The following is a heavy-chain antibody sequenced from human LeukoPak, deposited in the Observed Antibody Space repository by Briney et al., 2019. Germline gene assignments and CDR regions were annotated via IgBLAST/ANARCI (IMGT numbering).Heavy chain of an antibody. CDR2: ISAEGGGT. CDR1: GLTFSSYA. V-gene: IGHV3-23*01. CDR3: AKAGRYTSGWYDY. D-gene: IGHD6-19*01. Sequence: GGSLRLSCAASGLTFSSYAMSWVRQAPGKGLEWVSGISAEGGGTYYTDSVKGRFTISRDNSKNTLFLQMNSLRAEDTAVYYCAKAGRYTSGWYDYWGQGTRVTVSS. J-gene: IGHJ4*02.